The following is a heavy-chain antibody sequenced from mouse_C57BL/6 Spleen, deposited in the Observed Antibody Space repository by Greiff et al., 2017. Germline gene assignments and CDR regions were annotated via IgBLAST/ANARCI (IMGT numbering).Heavy chain of an antibody. Sequence: QVPLQQSGAELVKPGASVKLSCKASGYTFTSYWMHWLKPRPGQGLEWIGMIHPNSGSTNYNEKFKSKATLTVDKSSSTAYMQLSSLTSEDSAVYYCAREGRDAMDYWGQGTSVTVSS. J-gene: IGHJ4*01. CDR2: IHPNSGST. D-gene: IGHD3-3*01. V-gene: IGHV1-64*01. CDR3: AREGRDAMDY. CDR1: GYTFTSYW.